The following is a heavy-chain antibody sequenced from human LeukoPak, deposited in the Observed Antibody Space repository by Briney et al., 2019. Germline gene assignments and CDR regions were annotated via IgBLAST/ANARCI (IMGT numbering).Heavy chain of an antibody. Sequence: SETLSLTCTVSGGSISNVNYYWSWIRQPPGKGLEWIGYIYYSGSTYYNPSLRSRLTISVDTSKNQFSLELSSVTAADTAVYYCASSSNYYFFWSGNKGAVFNIWGQGTMVT. CDR2: IYYSGST. CDR1: GGSISNVNYY. D-gene: IGHD3-3*01. V-gene: IGHV4-30-4*08. J-gene: IGHJ3*02. CDR3: ASSSNYYFFWSGNKGAVFNI.